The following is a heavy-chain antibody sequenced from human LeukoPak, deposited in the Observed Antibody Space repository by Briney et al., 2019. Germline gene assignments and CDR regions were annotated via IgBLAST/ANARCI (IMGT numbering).Heavy chain of an antibody. V-gene: IGHV3-74*01. J-gene: IGHJ4*02. Sequence: PGGSLRLSCAVSGFTFSSYWIHWVRQAPGKGLVWVSRINSDGSSTTYADSVKGRFTISRDNAKNTLYLQMNSLRAEDTAVYYCARESRDGYNYDYWGQGTLVTVSS. CDR1: GFTFSSYW. CDR2: INSDGSST. D-gene: IGHD5-24*01. CDR3: ARESRDGYNYDY.